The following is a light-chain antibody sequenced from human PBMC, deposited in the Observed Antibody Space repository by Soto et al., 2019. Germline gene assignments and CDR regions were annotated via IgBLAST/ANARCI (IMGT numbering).Light chain of an antibody. V-gene: IGKV3D-15*01. Sequence: EILLTQFPATLSVSPGERVTLSCRASQGVARTLAWFQQKPGKSPRLLVYAESTRADGIPARFSGSGSWTEFTLTISSQQSEDVAVYYCQQYNQWPLTFGGGTRVDIK. CDR2: AES. CDR3: QQYNQWPLT. J-gene: IGKJ4*01. CDR1: QGVART.